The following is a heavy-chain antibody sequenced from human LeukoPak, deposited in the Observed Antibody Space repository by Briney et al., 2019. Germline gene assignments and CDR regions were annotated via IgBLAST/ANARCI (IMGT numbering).Heavy chain of an antibody. CDR1: AFTFSSYG. Sequence: WGSLRLSCAASAFTFSSYGMHWVRQAPGKGLEWVAVISYDGSDKYYADSVKGRFTISRDNSKNTLYLQMNSLRTEDTAVYYCARGDKQLVFNRNKGGFDPWGQGTLVTVSS. CDR2: ISYDGSDK. D-gene: IGHD6-13*01. V-gene: IGHV3-30*03. J-gene: IGHJ5*02. CDR3: ARGDKQLVFNRNKGGFDP.